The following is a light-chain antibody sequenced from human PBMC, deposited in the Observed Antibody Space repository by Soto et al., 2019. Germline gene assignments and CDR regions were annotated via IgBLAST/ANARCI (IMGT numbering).Light chain of an antibody. J-gene: IGKJ1*01. CDR1: QSISDT. CDR3: QQYDNWPWT. Sequence: IVMTQSPATLSASPGGRATLSCRASQSISDTLAWYQQKPGQAPRLLIHGASTRAPGFPARFSGSGSGTDFTLTISSLQSEDFAVYYCQQYDNWPWTFGQGTKVDIK. V-gene: IGKV3-15*01. CDR2: GAS.